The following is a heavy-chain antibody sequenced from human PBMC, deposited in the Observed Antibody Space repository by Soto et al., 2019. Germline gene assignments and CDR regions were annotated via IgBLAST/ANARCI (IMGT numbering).Heavy chain of an antibody. CDR3: AKELGDSSADDGADY. J-gene: IGHJ4*02. CDR2: ISSDGSNE. V-gene: IGHV3-30*18. CDR1: GFTFSTYD. Sequence: QVQLVESGGGVVQPGRSLRLSCAASGFTFSTYDMHWVRQAPGKGLAWVAVISSDGSNEYYADSVKGRFTISRDNSKNTLYVQMNSLRAEYTAVYYCAKELGDSSADDGADYWGQGTLVTVSS. D-gene: IGHD6-25*01.